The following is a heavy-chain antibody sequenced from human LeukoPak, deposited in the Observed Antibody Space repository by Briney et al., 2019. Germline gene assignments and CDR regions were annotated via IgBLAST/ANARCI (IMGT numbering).Heavy chain of an antibody. J-gene: IGHJ1*01. V-gene: IGHV3-21*01. Sequence: GGSLRLSCAASGFTFSSYSMNWVRQAPGKGLEWVSSISSSGSYIYYADSVKGRFTISRDNAKNSLYLQMNSLRAEDTAVYYCGRSAPPDEYFQHWGQGTLVTVSS. CDR3: GRSAPPDEYFQH. CDR1: GFTFSSYS. CDR2: ISSSGSYI.